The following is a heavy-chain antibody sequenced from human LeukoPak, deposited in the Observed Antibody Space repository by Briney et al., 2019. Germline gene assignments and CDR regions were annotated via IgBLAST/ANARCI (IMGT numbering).Heavy chain of an antibody. V-gene: IGHV4-59*08. J-gene: IGHJ3*02. CDR1: GGSISSHY. CDR3: ATVEVGAHDI. CDR2: IHYSGST. D-gene: IGHD1-26*01. Sequence: SETLSLTCTVSGGSISSHYWSWVRQPPGKGLEWIAYIHYSGSTNYNPSLKSRVTMSIDTSKNQFSLKLSSVTAADTAVYYCATVEVGAHDIWGQGTMVTVSS.